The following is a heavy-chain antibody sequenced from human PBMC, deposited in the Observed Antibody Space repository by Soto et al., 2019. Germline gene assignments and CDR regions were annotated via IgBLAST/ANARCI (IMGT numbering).Heavy chain of an antibody. CDR3: AKDAVSGDGIWLLDS. D-gene: IGHD4-17*01. V-gene: IGHV3-23*01. CDR1: GFTFSSYA. CDR2: LLRSGSTT. J-gene: IGHJ4*02. Sequence: GGSLRLSCAASGFTFSSYAMSWVRQAPGKGLEWVSSLLRSGSTTYYADSVKGRFTISSDKSANSLYLQMDSLRAEDTAVYYCAKDAVSGDGIWLLDSWGQGTVVTVSS.